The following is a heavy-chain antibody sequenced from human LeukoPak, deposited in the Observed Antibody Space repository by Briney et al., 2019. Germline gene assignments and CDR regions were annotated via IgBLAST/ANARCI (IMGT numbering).Heavy chain of an antibody. CDR3: ARFDYYDSSYAFDI. D-gene: IGHD3-22*01. J-gene: IGHJ3*02. CDR2: INSDGSST. CDR1: GFTFSSYW. V-gene: IGHV3-74*01. Sequence: GGSLRLSCAASGFTFSSYWMHWVRQAPGKGLVWVSRINSDGSSTSYADSVKGRFTTSRDNAKNTLYLQMNSLRAEDTAVYYCARFDYYDSSYAFDIWGQGTMVTVSS.